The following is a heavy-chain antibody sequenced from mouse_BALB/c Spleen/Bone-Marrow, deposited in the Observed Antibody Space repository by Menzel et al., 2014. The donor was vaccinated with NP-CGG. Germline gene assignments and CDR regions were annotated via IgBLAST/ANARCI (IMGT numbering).Heavy chain of an antibody. J-gene: IGHJ3*01. CDR1: GYTFTSSL. V-gene: IGHV1S130*01. CDR2: IHPNSGNT. CDR3: ATGFAY. Sequence: QVQLQQSGSVLVRPGASVKLSCKASGYTFTSSLMHWAKQRPGQGLEWIGEIHPNSGNTNYNEKFKGKAALTVDTSTSTAYVDLSSVTSEDSAVYYCATGFAYWGQGTLVTVSA.